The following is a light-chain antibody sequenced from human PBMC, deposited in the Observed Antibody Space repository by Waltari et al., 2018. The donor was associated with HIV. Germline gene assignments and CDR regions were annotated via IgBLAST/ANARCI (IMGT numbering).Light chain of an antibody. V-gene: IGLV1-47*01. Sequence: QSVLTQQPSASGTPGQRVTISCSGSSSNIESNYVYWYQHLPGTAPKLLIYRNNQRPSGVPDRFAGSKSGTSASLAISGLRSEDEADYYCAAWDDSLSGYVFGTGTKVTVL. CDR2: RNN. J-gene: IGLJ1*01. CDR3: AAWDDSLSGYV. CDR1: SSNIESNY.